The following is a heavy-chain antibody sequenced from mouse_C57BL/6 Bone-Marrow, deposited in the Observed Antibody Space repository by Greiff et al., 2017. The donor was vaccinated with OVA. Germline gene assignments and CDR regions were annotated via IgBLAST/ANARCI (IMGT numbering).Heavy chain of an antibody. V-gene: IGHV3-8*01. CDR1: GYSITSDY. Sequence: EVQLQESGPGLAKPSQTLSLTCSVTGYSITSDYWNWIRQFPGNKLEYMGYISHSGSTYYNPSLKSRISIIRDTSKNQYYLQLNSVTTEDTATYYCARYRPLYAMDYWGQGTSVTVSS. J-gene: IGHJ4*01. CDR2: ISHSGST. CDR3: ARYRPLYAMDY.